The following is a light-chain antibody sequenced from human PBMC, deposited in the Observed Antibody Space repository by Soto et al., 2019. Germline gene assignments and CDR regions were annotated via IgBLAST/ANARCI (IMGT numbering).Light chain of an antibody. CDR1: QSVSSSA. CDR3: QYYGTSPQT. CDR2: GAS. J-gene: IGKJ1*01. Sequence: EIVLTQSPGTLSLSPGERATLSRRASQSVSSSALAWYQQKPGQAPRRLIYGASSRATGIPDRFSGSGSGTDFTLTISRLEPEDFAVYYCQYYGTSPQTFGQGTKVDIK. V-gene: IGKV3-20*01.